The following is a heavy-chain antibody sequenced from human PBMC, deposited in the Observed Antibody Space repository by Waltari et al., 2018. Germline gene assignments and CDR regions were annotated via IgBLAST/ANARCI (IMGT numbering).Heavy chain of an antibody. V-gene: IGHV1-24*01. D-gene: IGHD3-10*01. J-gene: IGHJ6*02. CDR3: TTDIMLRVFSNV. Sequence: QVQLVQSGAEVRKPGASVKVSCKVSGYSLSELSMHWVRQAPGKGLEWVGGLDPEVEETVYAQKFQGRVTMTEATSTDTAYMGLSSLRSDDTAVYYCTTDIMLRVFSNVWGQGTTVTVSS. CDR2: LDPEVEET. CDR1: GYSLSELS.